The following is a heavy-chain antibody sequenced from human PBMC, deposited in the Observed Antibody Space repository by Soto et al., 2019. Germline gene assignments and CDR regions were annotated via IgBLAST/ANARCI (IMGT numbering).Heavy chain of an antibody. V-gene: IGHV3-23*01. CDR2: ISGSATTT. CDR3: AKARYYQWLLED. Sequence: EVQLLESGGGLVQPGESLRLSCASSGFTFNNFAMSWVRQAPGKGLEWVAGISGSATTTYFADSVKGRFTISRDNSKSTLFLQMNSLRVEDTAVYYCAKARYYQWLLEDWGQGTLVTVSS. J-gene: IGHJ4*02. CDR1: GFTFNNFA. D-gene: IGHD3-22*01.